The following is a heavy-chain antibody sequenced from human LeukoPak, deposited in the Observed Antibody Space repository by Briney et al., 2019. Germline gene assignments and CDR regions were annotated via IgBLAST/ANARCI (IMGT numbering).Heavy chain of an antibody. V-gene: IGHV4-4*07. Sequence: SETLSLTCTVSGGPISSYYWSWIRQPAGKGLEWIGRIYTSGSTNYNPSLKSRVTMSVDTSKNQFSLKLSSVTAADTAVYYCASQYSSSWYLSKYFDYWGQGTLVTVSS. J-gene: IGHJ4*02. CDR2: IYTSGST. CDR1: GGPISSYY. D-gene: IGHD6-13*01. CDR3: ASQYSSSWYLSKYFDY.